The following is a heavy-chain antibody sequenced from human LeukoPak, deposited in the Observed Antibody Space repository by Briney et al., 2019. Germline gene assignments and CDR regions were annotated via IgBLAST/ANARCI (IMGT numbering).Heavy chain of an antibody. CDR2: IKQDGSEK. V-gene: IGHV3-7*01. CDR3: ARDLGYFDY. D-gene: IGHD7-27*01. Sequence: PGGSLRLSCAASGFTVSNNYMSWVRQAPGKGLEWVANIKQDGSEKYYVDSVKGRFTISRDNAKNSLYLQMNSLRAEDTAVYYCARDLGYFDYWGQGTLVTVSS. J-gene: IGHJ4*02. CDR1: GFTVSNNY.